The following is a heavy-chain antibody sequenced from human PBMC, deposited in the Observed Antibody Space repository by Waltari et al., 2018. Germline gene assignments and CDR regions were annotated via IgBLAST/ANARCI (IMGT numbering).Heavy chain of an antibody. CDR2: IQRSGRT. J-gene: IGHJ4*02. CDR1: GDSMSSSDW. CDR3: ARDRGIGIYLDS. V-gene: IGHV4-4*02. D-gene: IGHD1-26*01. Sequence: QMQLQESGPGLVKPSGTLSLTCTVSGDSMSSSDWWSWVRQTPEKGLEWIGQIQRSGRTHYNPSFESRVTISIDTSKNQFSLKVTSTTAADTAVYYCARDRGIGIYLDSWGRGTLVTVSP.